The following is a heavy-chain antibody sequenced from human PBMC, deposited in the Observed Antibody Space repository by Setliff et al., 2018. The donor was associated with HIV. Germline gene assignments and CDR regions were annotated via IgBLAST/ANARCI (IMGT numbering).Heavy chain of an antibody. V-gene: IGHV4-34*01. CDR1: GGSFSGYY. J-gene: IGHJ4*02. Sequence: SETLSLTCAVYGGSFSGYYWSWIRQPPGKGLEWIGEINHSGSTNYNPSLKSRVTISVDTSKNQFSLGLSSVTAADTAVYYCARVRQVSDYGDYDYFFDYWGQGTLVTVSS. CDR3: ARVRQVSDYGDYDYFFDY. CDR2: INHSGST. D-gene: IGHD4-17*01.